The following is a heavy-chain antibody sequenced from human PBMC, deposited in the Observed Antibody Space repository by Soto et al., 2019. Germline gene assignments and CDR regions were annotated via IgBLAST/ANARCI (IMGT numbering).Heavy chain of an antibody. D-gene: IGHD5-12*01. J-gene: IGHJ4*02. CDR3: TTTVIYGGYDWVFDY. Sequence: EVQLVESGGALVKPGGSLRLSCAASGFTFINAWMSWVRQAPGKGLEWVGRIKSKTDGGTTDYAAPVKGRFTISRDDSKNTLYLQMNSLKTEDTAVYYCTTTVIYGGYDWVFDYWGQGTLVTVSS. CDR2: IKSKTDGGTT. V-gene: IGHV3-15*02. CDR1: GFTFINAW.